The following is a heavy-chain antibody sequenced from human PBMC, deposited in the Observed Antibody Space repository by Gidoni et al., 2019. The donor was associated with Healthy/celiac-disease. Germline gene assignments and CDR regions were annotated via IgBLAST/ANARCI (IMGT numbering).Heavy chain of an antibody. D-gene: IGHD3-16*01. CDR2: MNPNSGNT. Sequence: QVQLGPSGAEVKKPGASVQVSCKASGYPFPSYDINWGRQATGQGLEWMGWMNPNSGNTGYAQKFQGRVTMTRNTSISTAYRELSSLRSEDTAVYDGARGGLLGAGGEGFDPWGQGTLVTVSS. CDR3: ARGGLLGAGGEGFDP. CDR1: GYPFPSYD. V-gene: IGHV1-8*01. J-gene: IGHJ5*02.